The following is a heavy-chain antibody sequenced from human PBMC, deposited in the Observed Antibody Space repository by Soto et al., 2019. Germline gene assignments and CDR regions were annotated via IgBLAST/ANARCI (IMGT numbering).Heavy chain of an antibody. Sequence: SETLSLTCTVSGGSISSSSYYWGWIRQPPGKGLEWIGSIYYSGSTYYNPSLKSRVTISVDTSKNQFSLKLSSVTAADTAVYYCARHPIEYSNPSPWFDPWGQGTLVTVSS. D-gene: IGHD4-4*01. CDR3: ARHPIEYSNPSPWFDP. CDR1: GGSISSSSYY. V-gene: IGHV4-39*01. J-gene: IGHJ5*02. CDR2: IYYSGST.